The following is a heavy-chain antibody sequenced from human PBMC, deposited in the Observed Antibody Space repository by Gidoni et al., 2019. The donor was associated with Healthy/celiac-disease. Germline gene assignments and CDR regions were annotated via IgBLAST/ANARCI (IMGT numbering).Heavy chain of an antibody. V-gene: IGHV3-23*01. CDR3: AKDGAYYYDSSGVPFDY. CDR1: GFTFSSYA. Sequence: EVQLLESGGGLVQPGGSLRLSCAASGFTFSSYAMSWVRQAPGKGLEWVSAISGSGGSTYYADSVKGRFTISRDNSKNTLYLQMNSLRAEDTAVYYCAKDGAYYYDSSGVPFDYWGQGTLVTVSS. CDR2: ISGSGGST. J-gene: IGHJ4*02. D-gene: IGHD3-22*01.